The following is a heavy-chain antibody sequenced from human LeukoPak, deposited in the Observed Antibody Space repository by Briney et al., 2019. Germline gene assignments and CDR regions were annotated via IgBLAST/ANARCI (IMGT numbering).Heavy chain of an antibody. J-gene: IGHJ4*02. CDR3: ARSSALYYDSSGYYDY. CDR1: GFNFSSYW. V-gene: IGHV3-74*01. CDR2: INSAGSST. D-gene: IGHD3-22*01. Sequence: GGSLRLSCAASGFNFSSYWMHWVRQAPGKGPVWVSRINSAGSSTTYADSVKGRFTISRDNAKNTLYLQMNSLRAEDMAVYYCARSSALYYDSSGYYDYWGQGTLVTVSS.